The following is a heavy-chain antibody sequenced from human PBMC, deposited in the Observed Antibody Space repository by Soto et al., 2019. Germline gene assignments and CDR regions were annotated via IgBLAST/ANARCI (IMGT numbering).Heavy chain of an antibody. V-gene: IGHV4-31*03. CDR1: GGSISSGGYY. J-gene: IGHJ5*02. CDR2: IYYSGST. D-gene: IGHD3-10*01. Sequence: SETLSLTCTVSGGSISSGGYYWSWIRQHPGKGLEWIGYIYYSGSTYYNPSLKSRVTISVDTSKNQFSLKLSSVTDSDTAVYYCARVVLLGRFDPWGQGTLVTVSS. CDR3: ARVVLLGRFDP.